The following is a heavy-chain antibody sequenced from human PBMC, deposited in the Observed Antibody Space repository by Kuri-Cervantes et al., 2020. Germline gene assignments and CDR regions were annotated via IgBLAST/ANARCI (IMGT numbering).Heavy chain of an antibody. J-gene: IGHJ2*01. D-gene: IGHD3-22*01. CDR3: ARGITDYYDSSGYGVYWYFDL. V-gene: IGHV1-8*01. Sequence: ASVKVSCKASGYTFTSYDINWVRQATGQGLEWMGWMNPNSGNTGYAQKFQGRVTMTRNTSISTAYMELSSLRSEDTAVYYCARGITDYYDSSGYGVYWYFDLWGRGTLVTVSS. CDR1: GYTFTSYD. CDR2: MNPNSGNT.